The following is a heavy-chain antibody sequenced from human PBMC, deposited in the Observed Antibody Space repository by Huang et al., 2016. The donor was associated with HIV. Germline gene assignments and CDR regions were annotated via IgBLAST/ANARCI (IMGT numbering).Heavy chain of an antibody. D-gene: IGHD2-15*01. J-gene: IGHJ6*02. Sequence: QGRLQQWGAGLLKPSETLSLTCAVYDRSFSRYYWPWVRQPPGKGLEWIGELSQRGMINYNASLGSRVTSSGDTSKNQFSLRLTSVTAADTATYFCARAPAGNDYSLYNYYGLDIWGQGTTVTVSS. CDR1: DRSFSRYY. CDR2: LSQRGMI. V-gene: IGHV4-34*01. CDR3: ARAPAGNDYSLYNYYGLDI.